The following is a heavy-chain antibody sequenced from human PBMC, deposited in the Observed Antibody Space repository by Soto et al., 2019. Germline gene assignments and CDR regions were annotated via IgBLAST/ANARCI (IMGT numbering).Heavy chain of an antibody. D-gene: IGHD3-10*01. J-gene: IGHJ6*03. Sequence: GASVKVSCKASGYTFTSYDINWVRQATGQGLERMGWMNPNSGNTGYAQKFQGRVTMTRNTSISTAYMELSSLRSEDTAVYYCAREAPGGVIITDYYYYMDVWGKGTTVTVSS. CDR3: AREAPGGVIITDYYYYMDV. CDR2: MNPNSGNT. V-gene: IGHV1-8*01. CDR1: GYTFTSYD.